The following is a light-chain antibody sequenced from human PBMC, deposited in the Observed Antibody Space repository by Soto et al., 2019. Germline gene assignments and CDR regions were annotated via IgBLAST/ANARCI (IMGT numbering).Light chain of an antibody. CDR1: QSVCSRC. CDR3: QHYGTTAWT. V-gene: IGKV3-20*01. CDR2: GAS. J-gene: IGKJ1*01. Sequence: ETVLTQSPGTLSLSPGERVTLSCRTSQSVCSRCFAWYQQKPGQSPRLLIYGASTRATGIPDRFSCSGSGTDFTLTISRLEPEDFAVYYCQHYGTTAWTFGQGTKVGIK.